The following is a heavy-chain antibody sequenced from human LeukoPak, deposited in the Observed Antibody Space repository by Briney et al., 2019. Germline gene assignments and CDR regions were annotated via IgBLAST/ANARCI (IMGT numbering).Heavy chain of an antibody. CDR3: ASRYTSGWYWNY. CDR1: GGSISSSSYY. J-gene: IGHJ4*02. D-gene: IGHD6-19*01. CDR2: IYYSGST. Sequence: SETLSLTCTVSGGSISSSSYYWGWIRQPPRKGLEWIGSIYYSGSTYYNPSLKSRVTISVDASKNQFSLKLGSVTAADAAVFYCASRYTSGWYWNYWGQGTLVTVSS. V-gene: IGHV4-39*01.